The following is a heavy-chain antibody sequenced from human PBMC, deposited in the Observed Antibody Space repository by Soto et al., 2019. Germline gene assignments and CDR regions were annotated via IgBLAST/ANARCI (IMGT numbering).Heavy chain of an antibody. CDR1: GYTFTSYY. Sequence: QVQLVQSGAEVKKPGASVKVSCKASGYTFTSYYMHWVRQAPGQGLEWMGIINPSAGSTNYAQKFQGRVTKTRDTSTSTVYMELSSLRSEDTAVYYCASENIAARAFEYWGQGTLVTVSS. D-gene: IGHD6-6*01. J-gene: IGHJ4*02. V-gene: IGHV1-46*01. CDR3: ASENIAARAFEY. CDR2: INPSAGST.